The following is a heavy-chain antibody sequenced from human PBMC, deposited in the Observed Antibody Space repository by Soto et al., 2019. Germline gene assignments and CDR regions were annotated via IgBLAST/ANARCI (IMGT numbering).Heavy chain of an antibody. CDR3: ARAPRGNYGYPSYFDY. V-gene: IGHV4-59*01. CDR1: GGTMSSYY. D-gene: IGHD3-10*01. Sequence: PSXTLSLTCTVSGGTMSSYYWSWIRQPPGKGLEWIGYIYYSGSTNYNPSLKSRVTISVDTSKNQFSLKLSSVTAADAAVYYCARAPRGNYGYPSYFDYWGQGTLVTVSS. CDR2: IYYSGST. J-gene: IGHJ4*02.